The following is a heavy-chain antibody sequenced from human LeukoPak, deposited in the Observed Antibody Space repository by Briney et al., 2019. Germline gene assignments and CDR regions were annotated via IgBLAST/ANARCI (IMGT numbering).Heavy chain of an antibody. J-gene: IGHJ4*02. D-gene: IGHD3-10*01. V-gene: IGHV4-34*01. CDR2: INHSGST. CDR3: ARGGRPYGPHYFDY. Sequence: SETLSLTCAVYGGSFSGYYWSWIRQPPGKGLEWIGEINHSGSTNYNPSLKSRVTISVDTSKNQFPLKLSSVTAADTAVYYCARGGRPYGPHYFDYWGQGTLVTVSS. CDR1: GGSFSGYY.